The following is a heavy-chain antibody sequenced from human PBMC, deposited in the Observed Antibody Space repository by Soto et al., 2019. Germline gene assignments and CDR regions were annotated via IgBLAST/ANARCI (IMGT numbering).Heavy chain of an antibody. CDR3: TKVLRYFDWDWYFDL. CDR1: GFTFSSYA. J-gene: IGHJ2*01. V-gene: IGHV3-23*01. D-gene: IGHD3-9*01. Sequence: EVQLLESGGDLVQPGGSLRLSCAASGFTFSSYAMSWVRQAPGKGLEWVSIINGIGATTYYADSVKGRFTISRDNSKNTLYLQMNTQRAEDAAVYYCTKVLRYFDWDWYFDLWGRGTLVTVSS. CDR2: INGIGATT.